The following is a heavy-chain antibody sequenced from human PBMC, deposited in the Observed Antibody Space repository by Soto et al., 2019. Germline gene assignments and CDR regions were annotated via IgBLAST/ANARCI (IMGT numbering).Heavy chain of an antibody. CDR3: ARERTVAGNDY. J-gene: IGHJ4*02. V-gene: IGHV1-8*01. Sequence: GASVKVSCKASGYTFTRFYINWVRQATGQGLEWMGWMNPNSGNTGCAQKFQGRVTMTRNTSISTAYMELSSLRSEDTAVYYCARERTVAGNDYWGQGTLVTVSS. CDR1: GYTFTRFY. D-gene: IGHD6-19*01. CDR2: MNPNSGNT.